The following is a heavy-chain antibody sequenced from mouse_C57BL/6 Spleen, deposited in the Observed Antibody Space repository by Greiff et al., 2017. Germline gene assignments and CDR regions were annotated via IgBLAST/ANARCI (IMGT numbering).Heavy chain of an antibody. J-gene: IGHJ3*01. CDR3: ARHEEAGYCSSYGGFAY. D-gene: IGHD1-1*01. Sequence: QVQLQQSGAELVKPGASVKLSCKASGYTFTEYTIHWVKQRSGQGLEWIGWLYPGSGSITYNEKFKDKATLTADTSSSTVYMELSRLTSEDSAVYFCARHEEAGYCSSYGGFAYWGQGTLVTVSA. CDR1: GYTFTEYT. V-gene: IGHV1-62-2*01. CDR2: LYPGSGSI.